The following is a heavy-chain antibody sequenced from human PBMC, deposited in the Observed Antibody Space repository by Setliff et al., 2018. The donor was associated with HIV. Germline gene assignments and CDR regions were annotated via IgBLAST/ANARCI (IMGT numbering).Heavy chain of an antibody. Sequence: SETLSLTCAVSGGSISSGGYSWIRQSPGKGLEWIGCIHHSGSTYYNPSLESRVTISVNRSKNQFSLRLSLVTAADTAVYYCARDSPAGGMWGRRFDPWGQGRLVTVSS. CDR2: IHHSGST. J-gene: IGHJ5*02. CDR1: GGSISSGGYS. CDR3: ARDSPAGGMWGRRFDP. V-gene: IGHV4-30-2*06. D-gene: IGHD1-1*01.